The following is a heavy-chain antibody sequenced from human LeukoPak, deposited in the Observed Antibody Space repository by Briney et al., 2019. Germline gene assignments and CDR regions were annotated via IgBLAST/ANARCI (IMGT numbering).Heavy chain of an antibody. D-gene: IGHD3-22*01. V-gene: IGHV4-31*03. J-gene: IGHJ3*02. Sequence: SETLSLTCTVSGGSISSGGYYWSWIRQHPGKGLEWIGYIYYSGSTYYNPSLKSRVTISVDTSKNQFSLKLSSVTAADTAVYYCARDKGHYYDSSGAFDIWGQGTMVTVSS. CDR1: GGSISSGGYY. CDR3: ARDKGHYYDSSGAFDI. CDR2: IYYSGST.